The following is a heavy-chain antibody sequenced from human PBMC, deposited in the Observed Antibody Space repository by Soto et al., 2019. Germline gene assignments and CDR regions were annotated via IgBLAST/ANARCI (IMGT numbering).Heavy chain of an antibody. CDR3: ARGLILWFGELSRRGGYYYYMDV. J-gene: IGHJ6*03. Sequence: QVQLQQWGAGLLKPSETLSLTCAVYGGSFSGYQWSWIRQTPGKGLEWIGEINDSGNINYNPSLKSPDTILLDTPKKQISLKLSSVTAADSAVYYCARGLILWFGELSRRGGYYYYMDVWGKGNTVTVSS. D-gene: IGHD3-10*01. CDR1: GGSFSGYQ. CDR2: INDSGNI. V-gene: IGHV4-34*01.